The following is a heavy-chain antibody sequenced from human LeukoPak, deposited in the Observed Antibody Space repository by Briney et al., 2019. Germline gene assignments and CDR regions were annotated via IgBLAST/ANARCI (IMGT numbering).Heavy chain of an antibody. CDR1: GGSISSSSYY. V-gene: IGHV4-39*07. Sequence: PSETLSLTCTVSGGSISSSSYYWGWIRQPPGKGLEWIGSIYYSGSTNYNPSLKSRVTISVDTSKNQFSLKLSSVTAADTAVYYCARGRKQQLGTRNYYYYYYMDVWGKGTTVTVSS. CDR2: IYYSGST. CDR3: ARGRKQQLGTRNYYYYYYMDV. J-gene: IGHJ6*03. D-gene: IGHD6-13*01.